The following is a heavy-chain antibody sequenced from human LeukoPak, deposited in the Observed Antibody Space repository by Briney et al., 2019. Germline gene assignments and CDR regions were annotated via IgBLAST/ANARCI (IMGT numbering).Heavy chain of an antibody. CDR2: IKQDGSEK. CDR1: GFTFSSYW. Sequence: GGSLRLPCAASGFTFSSYWMSWVRQAPGKGLEWVANIKQDGSEKYYVDSVKGRFTISRDNAKNTVYLQMNSLRAEDTAVSYCARGATYAYYFDYWGQGILVTVSS. CDR3: ARGATYAYYFDY. D-gene: IGHD4-17*01. V-gene: IGHV3-7*01. J-gene: IGHJ4*02.